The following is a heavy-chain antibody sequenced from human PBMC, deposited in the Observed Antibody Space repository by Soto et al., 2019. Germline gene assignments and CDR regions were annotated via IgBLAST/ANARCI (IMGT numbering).Heavy chain of an antibody. D-gene: IGHD6-13*01. Sequence: QVQLVQSGAEVKKPGASVKVSCKVSGYTLTELSMHWVRQAPGKGREWMGGFDPEDGETIYAQKFQGRVTMTEDTSTDTAYMELSSLRSEDTAVYYCASTTGYSSSWPGGDAFDIWGQGTMVTVSS. J-gene: IGHJ3*02. CDR3: ASTTGYSSSWPGGDAFDI. V-gene: IGHV1-24*01. CDR2: FDPEDGET. CDR1: GYTLTELS.